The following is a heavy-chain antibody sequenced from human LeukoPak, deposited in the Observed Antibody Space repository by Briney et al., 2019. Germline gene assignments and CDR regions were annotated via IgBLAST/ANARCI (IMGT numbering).Heavy chain of an antibody. CDR2: IYYSGST. CDR3: ARLFYGSGSYIFDY. D-gene: IGHD3-10*01. Sequence: SQTLSLTCTVSGGSISSGGYYWSWIRQHPGKGLEWIGYIYYSGSTYYNPSLKSRVTISVDTSKNQFSLKLSSVTAANTAVYCCARLFYGSGSYIFDYWGQGTLVTVSS. CDR1: GGSISSGGYY. J-gene: IGHJ4*02. V-gene: IGHV4-31*03.